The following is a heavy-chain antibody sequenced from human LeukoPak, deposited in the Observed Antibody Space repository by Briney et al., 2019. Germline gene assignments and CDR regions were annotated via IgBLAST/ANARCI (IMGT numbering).Heavy chain of an antibody. CDR3: ATVNRGVAEWLLYGVGYYYMDV. Sequence: ASVKVSCKVSGYTLTELSMHWVRQAPGKGLEWMGGFDPEDGETIYAQKFQGRVTMTEDTSTDTAYMELSSLRSEDTAVYYCATVNRGVAEWLLYGVGYYYMDVWGKGTTVTVSS. J-gene: IGHJ6*03. CDR2: FDPEDGET. CDR1: GYTLTELS. D-gene: IGHD3-3*01. V-gene: IGHV1-24*01.